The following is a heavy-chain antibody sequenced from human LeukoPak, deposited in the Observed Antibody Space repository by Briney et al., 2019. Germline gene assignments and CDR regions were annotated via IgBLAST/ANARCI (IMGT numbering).Heavy chain of an antibody. V-gene: IGHV4-30-2*01. D-gene: IGHD4-23*01. Sequence: PSETLSLTCAVSGGSISSGGYSWSWIRQPPGKGLEWIGYIYHSGSTYYNLSLKSRVTISVDRSKNQFSLKLSSVTAADTAVYYCARFNVVRNYFDYWGQGTLVTVSS. CDR3: ARFNVVRNYFDY. J-gene: IGHJ4*02. CDR1: GGSISSGGYS. CDR2: IYHSGST.